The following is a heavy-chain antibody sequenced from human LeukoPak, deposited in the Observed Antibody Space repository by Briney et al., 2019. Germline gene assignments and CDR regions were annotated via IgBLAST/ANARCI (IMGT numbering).Heavy chain of an antibody. V-gene: IGHV1-69*01. J-gene: IGHJ4*02. Sequence: SVKVSCKASGGTFSSYTISWVRQAPGQGLEWMGGIIPIFGTANYAQKFQGRVTITADESTSTAYMELSSLRSEDTAVYYCARVAYDYCSSTSCYTRGDDPYYFDYWGQGTLVTVSS. D-gene: IGHD2-2*02. CDR1: GGTFSSYT. CDR3: ARVAYDYCSSTSCYTRGDDPYYFDY. CDR2: IIPIFGTA.